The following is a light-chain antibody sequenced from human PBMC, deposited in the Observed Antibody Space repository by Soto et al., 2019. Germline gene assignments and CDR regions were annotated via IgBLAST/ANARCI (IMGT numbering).Light chain of an antibody. V-gene: IGLV2-14*01. J-gene: IGLJ1*01. CDR2: EVS. CDR3: RSYTSSRIDYV. Sequence: QSVLTQPASVSGSPGQSITISCTGTSSDVGGYNYVSWCQQHPGKAPKLMIYEVSNRPSGVSNRFSGSKSGNTASLTISGLQAEDEADYYCRSYTSSRIDYVFGTGTKLTVL. CDR1: SSDVGGYNY.